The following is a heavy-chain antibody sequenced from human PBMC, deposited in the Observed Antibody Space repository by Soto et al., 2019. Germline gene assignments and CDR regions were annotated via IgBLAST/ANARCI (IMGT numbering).Heavy chain of an antibody. Sequence: QVQLVQSGAEVKKPGSSVKVSCKASGGTFSSYAISWVRQAPGQGLEWMGGIIPLFGTANYAQKFQGRVTITADESTSTAYMELSSLRSEDTAVYYCARRGELGDYYYYYYGMDVWGQGTTVTVSS. CDR3: ARRGELGDYYYYYYGMDV. J-gene: IGHJ6*02. V-gene: IGHV1-69*01. CDR2: IIPLFGTA. CDR1: GGTFSSYA. D-gene: IGHD1-26*01.